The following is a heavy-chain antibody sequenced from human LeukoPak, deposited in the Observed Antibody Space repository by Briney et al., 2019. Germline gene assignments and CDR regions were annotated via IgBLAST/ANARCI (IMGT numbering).Heavy chain of an antibody. Sequence: ASVKVSCMGRGYLFSRYCLHWVRQAPGQGPEWIAIINPGSFTTTYAQTLQDRITVTSDTSTATVYMEMSSLRLEDTAVYFCDTIWAQYSFDLWGQGTLVTVSS. CDR1: GYLFSRYC. CDR2: INPGSFTT. D-gene: IGHD3-3*01. CDR3: DTIWAQYSFDL. V-gene: IGHV1-46*04. J-gene: IGHJ4*02.